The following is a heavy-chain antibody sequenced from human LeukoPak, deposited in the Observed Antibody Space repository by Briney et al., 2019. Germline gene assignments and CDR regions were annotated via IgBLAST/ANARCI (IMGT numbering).Heavy chain of an antibody. CDR1: GFTFSNYA. V-gene: IGHV3-23*01. J-gene: IGHJ4*02. CDR3: AKALVKYSSGSFDY. CDR2: ISGSGGST. Sequence: PGGSLRLSCAASGFTFSNYAMSWVRQTPGKGLEWVSAISGSGGSTYYADSVKGRFTISRDNSKNTLYLQMNSLRAEDTAVYYCAKALVKYSSGSFDYWGQGTLVTVSS. D-gene: IGHD6-19*01.